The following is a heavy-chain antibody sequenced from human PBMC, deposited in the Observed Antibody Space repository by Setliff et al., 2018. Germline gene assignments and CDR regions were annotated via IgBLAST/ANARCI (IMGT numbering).Heavy chain of an antibody. J-gene: IGHJ5*02. CDR2: IYHSGST. CDR1: GYSISSGYY. V-gene: IGHV4-38-2*01. D-gene: IGHD2-15*01. Sequence: PSETLSLTCAVSGYSISSGYYWGWIRQPPGKGLEWIGSIYHSGSTYYNPSLKSRVTISVDTSKNQFSLKLSSVTAADTAVYYCARLYIVVVVAATPAWFDLWGQGTLVTVSS. CDR3: ARLYIVVVVAATPAWFDL.